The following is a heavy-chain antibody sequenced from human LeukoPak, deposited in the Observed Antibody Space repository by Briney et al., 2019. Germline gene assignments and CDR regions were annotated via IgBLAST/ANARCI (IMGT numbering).Heavy chain of an antibody. D-gene: IGHD2-8*01. CDR1: GFTFSSYW. CDR3: VRGCTNGACNIGGFDN. J-gene: IGHJ4*02. Sequence: GRSLRLSCAVSGFTFSSYWMHWVRRAPGKGLVWVSRASTDGSSTSYADSVKGRFTISRDNAKNTLYLQMNSLRTEDTGVFYCVRGCTNGACNIGGFDNWGQGTLVTVSS. CDR2: ASTDGSST. V-gene: IGHV3-74*01.